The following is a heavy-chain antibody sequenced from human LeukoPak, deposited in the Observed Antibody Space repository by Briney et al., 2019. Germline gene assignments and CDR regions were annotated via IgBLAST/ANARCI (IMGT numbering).Heavy chain of an antibody. V-gene: IGHV4-59*01. J-gene: IGHJ3*02. Sequence: SETLSLTCTVSGGSISSYYWSWIRQPPGKGLEWIGYIYYSGSTNYNPSLKSRVTISVDTSKNQFSLKLSSVTAADTAVYYCARYSGYVGDAFDTWGQGTMVTVSS. CDR1: GGSISSYY. CDR3: ARYSGYVGDAFDT. D-gene: IGHD5-12*01. CDR2: IYYSGST.